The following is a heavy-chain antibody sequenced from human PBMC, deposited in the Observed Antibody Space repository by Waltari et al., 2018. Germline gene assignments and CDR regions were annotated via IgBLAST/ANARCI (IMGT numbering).Heavy chain of an antibody. V-gene: IGHV3-7*01. CDR3: ARDPHYSNFDY. J-gene: IGHJ4*02. CDR2: IKDDGSEK. CDR1: GFTFSTYW. Sequence: EVHLVESGGGLVQPGGSLRLSCAASGFTFSTYWMTWVRQAPGKGLEWLVNIKDDGSEKNYVDSVKGRFTISRDNAKNSLYLQMNSLRAEDTAVYYCARDPHYSNFDYWGQGTLVTVSS. D-gene: IGHD4-4*01.